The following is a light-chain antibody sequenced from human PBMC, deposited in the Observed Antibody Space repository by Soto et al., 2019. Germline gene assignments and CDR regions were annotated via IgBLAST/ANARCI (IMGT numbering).Light chain of an antibody. CDR1: QSVSSK. Sequence: EIVMTQSPATLSVSPGERATLSCRASQSVSSKLAWYQQKPGQAPRLLIYGASTRATGIPARFSGSGSGTEFTLTISSLQSEDFAVYYCQEYNNWHPVTFGGGTKVDIK. V-gene: IGKV3-15*01. CDR2: GAS. CDR3: QEYNNWHPVT. J-gene: IGKJ4*01.